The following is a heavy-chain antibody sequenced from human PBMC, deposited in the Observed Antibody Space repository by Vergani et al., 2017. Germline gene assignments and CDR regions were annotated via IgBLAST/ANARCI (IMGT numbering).Heavy chain of an antibody. CDR3: ARVGSTTTVVTPDGNYYNYGMDV. D-gene: IGHD4-23*01. Sequence: QVQLQESGPGLVKPSETLSLTCTVSGGSVSSGSYYWSWIRQPPGKGLEWIGYIYYSGSTNYNPSLKRRVTISVDTSKNQFSLKLSSVTAADTAVYYCARVGSTTTVVTPDGNYYNYGMDVWGQGTTVTVSS. V-gene: IGHV4-61*01. J-gene: IGHJ6*02. CDR2: IYYSGST. CDR1: GGSVSSGSYY.